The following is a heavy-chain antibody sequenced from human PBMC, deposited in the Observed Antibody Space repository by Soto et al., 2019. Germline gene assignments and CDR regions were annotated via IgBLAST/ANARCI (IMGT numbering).Heavy chain of an antibody. CDR3: ASRDPGTSVDY. V-gene: IGHV4-4*02. J-gene: IGHJ4*02. D-gene: IGHD1-7*01. CDR1: GGSFTSNSW. Sequence: PSETLSLTCAVSGGSFTSNSWWTWVRQPPGQGLEWIGEIYRTGSTNYNPSLKSRVTISLDKSENQFSLKVTSLTAADTAVYYCASRDPGTSVDYWGQGPVVTVSS. CDR2: IYRTGST.